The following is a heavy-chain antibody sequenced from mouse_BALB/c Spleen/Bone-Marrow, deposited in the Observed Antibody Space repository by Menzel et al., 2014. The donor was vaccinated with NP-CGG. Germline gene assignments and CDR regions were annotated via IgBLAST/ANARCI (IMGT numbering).Heavy chain of an antibody. J-gene: IGHJ2*01. CDR1: GFTFNSYG. Sequence: EVKVVESGGGLVKSGGSLKLSCAASGFTFNSYGMSWVRQTPEKRLEWVATISGGGSYTFYPDSVKGRFTISRDNAKNTLYLQMSSLKSEDTAMYYCARPTTVVATGGSFDYWGQGTTLTVSS. V-gene: IGHV5-6*03. D-gene: IGHD1-1*01. CDR2: ISGGGSYT. CDR3: ARPTTVVATGGSFDY.